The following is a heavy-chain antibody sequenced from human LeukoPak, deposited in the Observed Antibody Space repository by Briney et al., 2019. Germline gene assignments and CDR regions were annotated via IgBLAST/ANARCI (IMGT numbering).Heavy chain of an antibody. J-gene: IGHJ4*02. D-gene: IGHD4-23*01. CDR3: ATGWAPGRWYPPHY. CDR1: GFTFSSYG. V-gene: IGHV3-30*02. CDR2: IRYDGSNK. Sequence: GGSLRLSCAASGFTFSSYGMHWVRQAPGKGLEWVAFIRYDGSNKYYADSVKGRFTISRDNSKNTLYLQMNSLRAEDTAVYYCATGWAPGRWYPPHYWGQGTLVIVSS.